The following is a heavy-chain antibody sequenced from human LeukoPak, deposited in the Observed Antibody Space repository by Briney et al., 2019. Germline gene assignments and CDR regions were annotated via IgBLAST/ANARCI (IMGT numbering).Heavy chain of an antibody. V-gene: IGHV3-23*01. CDR1: GFTFSSYG. CDR3: AKHSGSYFIYYVDS. Sequence: PGGSLRLSCAASGFTFSSYGMRWVRQAPGKGLEWVSTISGSAYNTYYADSVKGRFTVSRDNSANTLYLQMNSLRADDTALYYCAKHSGSYFIYYVDSWGQGTLVTVSS. D-gene: IGHD1-26*01. J-gene: IGHJ4*02. CDR2: ISGSAYNT.